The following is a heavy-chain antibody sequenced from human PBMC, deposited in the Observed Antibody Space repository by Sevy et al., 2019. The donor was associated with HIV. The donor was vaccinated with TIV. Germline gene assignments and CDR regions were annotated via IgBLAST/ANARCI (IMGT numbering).Heavy chain of an antibody. J-gene: IGHJ4*02. CDR1: GFTFSSYA. Sequence: GGSLRLSCAASGFTFSSYAMHWVRQAPGKGLEWVAVISYDGSNKYYADSVKGRFTISRDNSKNTLYLQMNSLRAEDTAWYYCAKDSAARHTPDYWGQGTLVTVSS. V-gene: IGHV3-30*18. CDR3: AKDSAARHTPDY. CDR2: ISYDGSNK. D-gene: IGHD6-6*01.